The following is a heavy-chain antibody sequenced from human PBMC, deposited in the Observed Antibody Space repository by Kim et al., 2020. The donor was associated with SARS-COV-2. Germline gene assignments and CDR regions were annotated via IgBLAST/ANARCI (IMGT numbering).Heavy chain of an antibody. Sequence: TYYNPSLKSRVTISVDTSKNKFSLKLSSVTAADTAVYYCARLGSSWFFDYWGQGTLVTVSS. CDR2: T. CDR3: ARLGSSWFFDY. V-gene: IGHV4-39*01. J-gene: IGHJ4*02. D-gene: IGHD6-13*01.